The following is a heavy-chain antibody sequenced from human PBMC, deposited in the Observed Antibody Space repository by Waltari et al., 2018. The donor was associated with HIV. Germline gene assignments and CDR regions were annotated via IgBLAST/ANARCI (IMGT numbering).Heavy chain of an antibody. J-gene: IGHJ5*02. CDR2: TYSRSKCYD. CDR3: AREARYNSGRNGWFAP. D-gene: IGHD6-19*01. Sequence: QVQLQQSGPGLLKPSQTLSLTCDISGDSVSSNTVGWTWIRQSPSRGLEWLGRTYSRSKCYDGYADSVKGRIPISADACKMELSLQLSSVTPEDAATYYCAREARYNSGRNGWFAPWGQGTLFIVSS. V-gene: IGHV6-1*01. CDR1: GDSVSSNTVG.